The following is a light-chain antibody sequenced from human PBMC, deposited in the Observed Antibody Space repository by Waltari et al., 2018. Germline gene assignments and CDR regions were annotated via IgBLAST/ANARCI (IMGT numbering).Light chain of an antibody. J-gene: IGKJ1*01. CDR1: QTVVND. CDR3: QQRSTWGP. V-gene: IGKV3-11*01. CDR2: GAS. Sequence: ETILTPSPAILSSSPGERATLSCRASQTVVNDLAWFQHRLGQAPRLLIHGASIRAPGIPARFSGSGSGTDFTLTISSLEPEDFALYYCQQRSTWGPFGRGTRVE.